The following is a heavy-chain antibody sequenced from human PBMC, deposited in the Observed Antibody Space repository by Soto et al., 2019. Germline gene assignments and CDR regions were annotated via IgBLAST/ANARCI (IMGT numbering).Heavy chain of an antibody. D-gene: IGHD6-6*01. CDR2: IYQTGST. Sequence: ETLSLTCAVSGGSISTINWWTWVRQPPGKGLDWIGEIYQTGSTSYSPSLESRVTISIDKSKNQFSLKLRSVTAADTAVYYCARVSSRSAFGMDVWGQGATVTVSS. CDR1: GGSISTINW. CDR3: ARVSSRSAFGMDV. V-gene: IGHV4-4*02. J-gene: IGHJ6*02.